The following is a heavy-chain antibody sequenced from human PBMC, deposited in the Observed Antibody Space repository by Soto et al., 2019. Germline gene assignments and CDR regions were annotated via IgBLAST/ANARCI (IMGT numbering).Heavy chain of an antibody. CDR2: ISSSSSYI. V-gene: IGHV3-21*01. J-gene: IGHJ6*03. D-gene: IGHD2-2*01. CDR3: ARVPYYCSSTSCYAFKYMDV. CDR1: GFTFSSYS. Sequence: GGSLRLSCAASGFTFSSYSMNWVRQAPGKGLEWVSSISSSSSYIYYADSVKGRFTISRDNAKNSLYLQMNSLRAEDTAVYYCARVPYYCSSTSCYAFKYMDVWGKGTTVTVSS.